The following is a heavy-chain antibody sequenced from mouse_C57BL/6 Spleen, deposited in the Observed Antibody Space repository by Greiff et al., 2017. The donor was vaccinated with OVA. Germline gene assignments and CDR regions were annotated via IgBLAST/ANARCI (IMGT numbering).Heavy chain of an antibody. CDR1: GFTFSSYA. J-gene: IGHJ4*01. CDR3: TRGGYDGDYYAMDY. Sequence: EVQLVESGEGLVKPGGSLKLSCAASGFTFSSYAMSWVRQTPEKRLEWVAYISSGGDYIYYADTVKGRFTISRANARNTLYLQMSSLKSEDTTIDYCTRGGYDGDYYAMDYWGQGTSVTVSS. CDR2: ISSGGDYI. D-gene: IGHD2-14*01. V-gene: IGHV5-9-1*02.